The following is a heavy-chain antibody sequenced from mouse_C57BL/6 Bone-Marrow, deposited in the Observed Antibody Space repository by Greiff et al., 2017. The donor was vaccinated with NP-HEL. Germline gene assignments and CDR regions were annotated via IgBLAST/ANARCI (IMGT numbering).Heavy chain of an antibody. D-gene: IGHD1-1*01. CDR2: IWGVGST. J-gene: IGHJ4*01. CDR1: GFSLTSYG. V-gene: IGHV2-6*01. Sequence: VKLMESGPGLVAPSQSLSITCTVSGFSLTSYGVDWVRQSPGKGLEWLGVIWGVGSTNYNSALKSRLSISKDNSKSQVFLKMNSLQTDDTAMYYCASEGYYGSRYAMDYWGQGTSVTVSS. CDR3: ASEGYYGSRYAMDY.